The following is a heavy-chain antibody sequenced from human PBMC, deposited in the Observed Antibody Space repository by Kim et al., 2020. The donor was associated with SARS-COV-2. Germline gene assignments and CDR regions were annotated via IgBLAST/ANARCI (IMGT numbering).Heavy chain of an antibody. Sequence: GGSLRLSCAASGFTFSSYGMHWVRQAPGKGLEWVAVIWYDGSNKYYADSVKGRFTISRDNSKNTLYLQMNSLRAEDTAVYYCAKDHGESRPTFDYWGQGTLVSVSS. D-gene: IGHD2-21*01. CDR2: IWYDGSNK. CDR1: GFTFSSYG. J-gene: IGHJ4*02. CDR3: AKDHGESRPTFDY. V-gene: IGHV3-33*06.